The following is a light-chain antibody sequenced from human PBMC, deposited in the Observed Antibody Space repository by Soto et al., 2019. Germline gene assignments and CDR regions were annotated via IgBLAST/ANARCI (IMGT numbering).Light chain of an antibody. CDR2: NNN. J-gene: IGLJ2*01. CDR1: YSNFGSNI. V-gene: IGLV1-44*01. CDR3: ASCDDSLTDVL. Sequence: QSVLTQPPSASGTPGQRVTISCSGSYSNFGSNIVNWYQHFPGTAPKLLIYNNNKRPSGVPDRFSASKSGTAVSLAISGLQSEDEAIYYCASCDDSLTDVLFGGGTKLTVL.